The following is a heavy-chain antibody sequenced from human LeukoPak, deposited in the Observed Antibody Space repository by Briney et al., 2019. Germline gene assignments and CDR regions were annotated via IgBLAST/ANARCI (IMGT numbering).Heavy chain of an antibody. V-gene: IGHV1-46*01. Sequence: ASVKVSCKASGYTFTGYYMHWVRQAPGQGLEWMGIINPSGGSTSYAQKFQGRVTMTRDTSTSTVYMELSSLRSEDTAVYYCAREGPMVRGGQSKGFDYWGQGTLVTVSS. CDR3: AREGPMVRGGQSKGFDY. CDR2: INPSGGST. J-gene: IGHJ4*02. D-gene: IGHD3-10*01. CDR1: GYTFTGYY.